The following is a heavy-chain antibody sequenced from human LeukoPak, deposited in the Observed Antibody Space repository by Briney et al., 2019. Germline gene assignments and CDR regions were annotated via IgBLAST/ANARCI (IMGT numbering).Heavy chain of an antibody. Sequence: SETLSLTCNVSGAPISSYYWSWIRQPPGKGLEWIGYIYYSGSTNYNPSLKSRVTISVDTSKNQFSLKLSSVTAADTAVYYCTRHKSSGYSIDYWGQGTLVTVSS. CDR3: TRHKSSGYSIDY. CDR1: GAPISSYY. CDR2: IYYSGST. D-gene: IGHD3-22*01. V-gene: IGHV4-59*08. J-gene: IGHJ4*02.